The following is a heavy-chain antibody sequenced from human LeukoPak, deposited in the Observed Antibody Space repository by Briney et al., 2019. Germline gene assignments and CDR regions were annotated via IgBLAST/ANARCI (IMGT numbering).Heavy chain of an antibody. D-gene: IGHD2-15*01. V-gene: IGHV4-4*02. CDR3: ARPRGDYCSGGSCPSGDAFDI. Sequence: SETLSLTCAVSGGSISSSNWWSWVRQPPGKGLEWIGEIYHSGSTNYNPSLKSRVTISVDKSKNQFSLKLSSVTAADTAVYYCARPRGDYCSGGSCPSGDAFDIWGQGTMVTVSS. CDR2: IYHSGST. J-gene: IGHJ3*02. CDR1: GGSISSSNW.